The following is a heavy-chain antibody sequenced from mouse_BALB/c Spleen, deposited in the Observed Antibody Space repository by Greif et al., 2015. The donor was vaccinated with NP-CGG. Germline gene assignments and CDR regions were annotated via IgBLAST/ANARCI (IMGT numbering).Heavy chain of an antibody. CDR1: GYTFTDYN. J-gene: IGHJ3*01. V-gene: IGHV1-18*01. CDR3: ARRWAWFAY. CDR2: INPNNGGT. Sequence: EVQLQQSGPELVKPGASVKIPCKASGYTFTDYNMDWVKQSHGKSLEWIGDINPNNGGTIYNQKFKGKATLTVDKSSSTADMDLRSLTSEDTAVYYCARRWAWFAYWVQGTLVTVSA.